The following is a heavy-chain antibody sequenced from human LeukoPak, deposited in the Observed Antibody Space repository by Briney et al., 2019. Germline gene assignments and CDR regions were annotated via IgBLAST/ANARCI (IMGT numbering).Heavy chain of an antibody. J-gene: IGHJ3*02. CDR1: GGSIGSYY. CDR3: ARRRIPANAFDI. V-gene: IGHV4-59*01. Sequence: PSETLSLTCTVSGGSIGSYYWSWIRQPPGKGLEWIGYTYYSGSTNYNPSLKSRGTISVDTSKNQFSLKLSSVTAADTAVYYCARRRIPANAFDIWGQGTMVTVSS. CDR2: TYYSGST. D-gene: IGHD2-15*01.